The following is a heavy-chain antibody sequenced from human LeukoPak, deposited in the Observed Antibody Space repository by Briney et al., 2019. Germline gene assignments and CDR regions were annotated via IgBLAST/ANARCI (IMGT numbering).Heavy chain of an antibody. CDR3: AKDPYGDYVFDY. D-gene: IGHD4-17*01. V-gene: IGHV3-23*01. CDR2: ISGSGGST. J-gene: IGHJ4*02. CDR1: GFTFSSYG. Sequence: GGSLRLSCAASGFTFSSYGMHWVRQAPGKGLEWVSAISGSGGSTYYADSVKGRFTISRDNSKNTLYLQMNSLRAEDTAVYYCAKDPYGDYVFDYWGQGTLVTVSS.